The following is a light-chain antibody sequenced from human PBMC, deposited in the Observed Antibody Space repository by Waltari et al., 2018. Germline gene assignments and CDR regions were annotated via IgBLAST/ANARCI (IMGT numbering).Light chain of an antibody. CDR1: SSNIGSNY. V-gene: IGLV1-47*01. Sequence: QSVLTQPPSAPGTPGQKVTIPCNGSSSNIGSNYVYWYQQLPGTAPKLLIFKNNQRPSGVPDRFSDSKSGTSASLAINGLRSEDEADYYCAAWDDSLSGLVLGGGTKVTVL. CDR3: AAWDDSLSGLV. CDR2: KNN. J-gene: IGLJ3*02.